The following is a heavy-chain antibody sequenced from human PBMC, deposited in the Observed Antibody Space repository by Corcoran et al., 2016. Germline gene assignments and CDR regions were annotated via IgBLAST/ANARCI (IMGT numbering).Heavy chain of an antibody. Sequence: QVQLQQSGPGLVKPSQTLSLTCAISGDSVSSNSAAWNWIRQSPSRGLEWLGRTYYRSKWYNDYAISVKSRITINPDTSKNQFSLPLNSVNPEDTGLDYCVRSEQGYSSVWQFLFDYWGQGTLVRVAS. CDR3: VRSEQGYSSVWQFLFDY. J-gene: IGHJ4*02. V-gene: IGHV6-1*01. CDR2: TYYRSKWYN. CDR1: GDSVSSNSAA. D-gene: IGHD6-19*01.